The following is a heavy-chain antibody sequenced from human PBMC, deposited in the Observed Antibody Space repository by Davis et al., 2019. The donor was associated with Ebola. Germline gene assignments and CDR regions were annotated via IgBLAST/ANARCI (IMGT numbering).Heavy chain of an antibody. J-gene: IGHJ6*02. CDR1: GFTFSSYW. D-gene: IGHD2-15*01. CDR2: INSDGSST. CDR3: ARTFVVVVAATAWVGGMDV. V-gene: IGHV3-74*01. Sequence: HTGGSLRLSCAASGFTFSSYWMHWVRQAPGKGLVWVSRINSDGSSTSYADSVKGRFTISRDNAKNSLYLQMNSLRAEDTAVYYCARTFVVVVAATAWVGGMDVWGQGTTVTVSS.